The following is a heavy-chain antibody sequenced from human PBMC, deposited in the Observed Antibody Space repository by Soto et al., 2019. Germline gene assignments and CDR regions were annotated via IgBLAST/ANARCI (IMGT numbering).Heavy chain of an antibody. J-gene: IGHJ4*02. D-gene: IGHD4-17*01. CDR2: IHRASTYI. CDR3: AGRAVTNYRFFDC. Sequence: GGSLRLSCATSGFTFSSFEMDWVRQAPGKGLEGVSSIHRASTYIYYADSVRGRFTISRDNAKSPQYLQMNSLTGEDTAVYYCAGRAVTNYRFFDCWGQGALVNVSS. V-gene: IGHV3-21*01. CDR1: GFTFSSFE.